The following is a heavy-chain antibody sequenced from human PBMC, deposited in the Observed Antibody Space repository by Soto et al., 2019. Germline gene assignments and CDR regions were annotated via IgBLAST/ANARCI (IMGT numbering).Heavy chain of an antibody. J-gene: IGHJ6*03. CDR1: GFTFSSYS. Sequence: PGGSLRLSCAASGFTFSSYSMNWVRQAPGKGMKWVSYISSSSSTIYYADSVKGRFTISRDNAKNSLYLQMNSLRAEDTAVYYFASTFSSIAARPYYYYMDVWGKGTTVTVSS. V-gene: IGHV3-48*01. CDR2: ISSSSSTI. CDR3: ASTFSSIAARPYYYYMDV. D-gene: IGHD6-6*01.